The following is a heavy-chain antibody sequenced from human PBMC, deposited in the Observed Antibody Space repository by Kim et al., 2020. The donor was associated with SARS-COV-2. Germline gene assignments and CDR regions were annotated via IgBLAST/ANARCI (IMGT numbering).Heavy chain of an antibody. D-gene: IGHD4-17*01. Sequence: DSVKGRFTISRDNSKNTLYLQMNSLRAEDTAVYYCAKDKGRGVTTGLLDYWGQGTLVTVSS. J-gene: IGHJ4*02. V-gene: IGHV3-30*02. CDR3: AKDKGRGVTTGLLDY.